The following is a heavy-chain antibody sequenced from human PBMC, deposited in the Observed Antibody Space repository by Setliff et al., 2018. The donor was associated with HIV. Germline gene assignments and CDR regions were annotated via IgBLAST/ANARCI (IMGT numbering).Heavy chain of an antibody. J-gene: IGHJ4*02. V-gene: IGHV3-23*01. CDR3: VREXXXXYDH. CDR2: ISAEGGST. CDR1: GFSFSTYW. Sequence: PGGSLRLSCAASGFSFSTYWMSWVRQAPGKGLEWVSAISAEGGSTPHAGSVKGRFTISRDNAKNSLYLDMNSLKSDDTAVYFCVREXXXXYDHWGQGALVTVSS.